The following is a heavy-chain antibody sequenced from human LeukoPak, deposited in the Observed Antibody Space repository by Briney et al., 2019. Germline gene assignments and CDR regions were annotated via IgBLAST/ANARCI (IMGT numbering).Heavy chain of an antibody. CDR2: IDHRGNT. V-gene: IGHV4-38-2*01. CDR3: ARVFFGDRWSGYACDF. Sequence: KTSETLSLTCAVSGFSIRSGYYWGWIRHPPGKGLEGLGNIDHRGNTHYTPSLNSRVTISFHTSRNQFSLNLTSLSAADTAVYYCARVFFGDRWSGYACDFWGQGTPVTVSS. CDR1: GFSIRSGYY. D-gene: IGHD3-3*01. J-gene: IGHJ4*02.